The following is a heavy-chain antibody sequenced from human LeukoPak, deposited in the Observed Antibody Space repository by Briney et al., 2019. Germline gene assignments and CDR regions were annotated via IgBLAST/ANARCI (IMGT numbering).Heavy chain of an antibody. CDR2: IYYSGST. CDR1: GGSISSYY. V-gene: IGHV4-59*08. CDR3: AGTRVVPAAIYYYYGMDV. Sequence: SETLSLTCTVSGGSISSYYWSWIRQPPGKGLEWIGYIYYSGSTNYNPSLKSRATISVDTSKNQFSLKLSSVTAADTAVYYCAGTRVVPAAIYYYYGMDVWGQGTTVTVSS. J-gene: IGHJ6*02. D-gene: IGHD2-2*01.